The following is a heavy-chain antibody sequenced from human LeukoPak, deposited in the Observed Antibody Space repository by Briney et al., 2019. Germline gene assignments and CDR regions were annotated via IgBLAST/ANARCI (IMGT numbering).Heavy chain of an antibody. V-gene: IGHV3-48*03. CDR3: ARELYSGTYNY. CDR1: GFNFSSYE. Sequence: GGSLRLSCAASGFNFSSYEMNWVRQAPGKGLEWVSYISSSGSNIYYADSVKGRFTISRDNAKNSLYLQMNSLRAEDTAVYYCARELYSGTYNYWGQGTLVTVSS. D-gene: IGHD1-26*01. CDR2: ISSSGSNI. J-gene: IGHJ4*02.